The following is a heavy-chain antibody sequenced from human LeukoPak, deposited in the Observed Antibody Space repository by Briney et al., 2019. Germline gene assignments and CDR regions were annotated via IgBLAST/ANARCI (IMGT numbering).Heavy chain of an antibody. CDR1: GFTVSSKN. CDR3: ASHIVGATTPFDY. J-gene: IGHJ4*02. CDR2: IYSGGNT. Sequence: PGGSLRLSCAASGFTVSSKNMNWVRQAPGKGLEWVSVIYSGGNTYYADSVKGRFTISRDNSKNTLYLQMNSLRAEDTAVYYCASHIVGATTPFDYWGQGTLVTVSS. D-gene: IGHD1-26*01. V-gene: IGHV3-53*01.